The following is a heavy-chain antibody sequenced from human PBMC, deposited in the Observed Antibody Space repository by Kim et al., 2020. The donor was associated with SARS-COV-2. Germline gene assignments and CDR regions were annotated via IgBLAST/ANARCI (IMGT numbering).Heavy chain of an antibody. J-gene: IGHJ6*03. CDR1: GYTFTSYA. Sequence: ASVKVSCKASGYTFTSYAMHWVRQAPGQRLEWMGWINAGNGNTKYSQKFQGRVTITRDTSASTAYMELSSLRSEDTAVYYCARDLAPRDSYYYFVYVWGKGTTVTGS. CDR2: INAGNGNT. CDR3: ARDLAPRDSYYYFVYV. V-gene: IGHV1-3*01.